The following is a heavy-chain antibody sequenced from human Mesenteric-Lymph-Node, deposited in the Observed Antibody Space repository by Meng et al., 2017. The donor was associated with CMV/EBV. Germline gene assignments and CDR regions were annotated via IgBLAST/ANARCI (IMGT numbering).Heavy chain of an antibody. D-gene: IGHD1-20*01. CDR2: ISHDGSKK. CDR1: GFTFSRSW. CDR3: AAYNWFDY. V-gene: IGHV3-30*03. J-gene: IGHJ4*02. Sequence: GGSLRLSCAASGFTFSRSWMSWVRQAPGKGLEWVAVISHDGSKKYYADSVKGRFTISRDNSKNTLFLQMNSLRAEDTAVYYCAAYNWFDYWGQGTMVTVSS.